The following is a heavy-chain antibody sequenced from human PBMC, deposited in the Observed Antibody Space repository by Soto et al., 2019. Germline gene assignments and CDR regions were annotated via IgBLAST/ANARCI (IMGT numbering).Heavy chain of an antibody. Sequence: AGGSLRLSCAASGFSFTNYIMHWVRQAPGKGLEWVAAILYDGSKTYYGDSMKGRFTISRDNAKNSLYLEMNSLRAEDTAVYYCARESEDLTSNFDYWGQGTLVTASS. CDR2: ILYDGSKT. V-gene: IGHV3-30-3*01. CDR1: GFSFTNYI. J-gene: IGHJ4*02. CDR3: ARESEDLTSNFDY.